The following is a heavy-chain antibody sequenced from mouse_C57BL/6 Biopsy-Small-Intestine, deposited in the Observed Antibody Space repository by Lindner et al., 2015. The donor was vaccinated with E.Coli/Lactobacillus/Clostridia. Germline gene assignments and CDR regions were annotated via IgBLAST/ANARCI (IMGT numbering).Heavy chain of an antibody. D-gene: IGHD3-2*02. J-gene: IGHJ1*01. V-gene: IGHV9-2-1*01. Sequence: VKVSCKTSGYTFTDYTINWVRQAPGQGFEWPGWINPNTGNPTYAQGFTGRFVFSSDTSVTTTYLQISSLKAEDTAVYYCARVIYSSGWQGYFYYMDVWGEGTTVTVSS. CDR3: ARVIYSSGWQGYFYYMDV. CDR1: GYTFTDYT. CDR2: INPNTGNP.